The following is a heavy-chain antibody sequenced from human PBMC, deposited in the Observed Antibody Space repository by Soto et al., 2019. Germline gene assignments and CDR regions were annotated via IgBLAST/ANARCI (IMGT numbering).Heavy chain of an antibody. J-gene: IGHJ5*02. CDR3: ARLHGGSWYVWRRLSGWFDP. CDR2: IYPGDSDT. CDR1: GYSFTSYW. D-gene: IGHD6-13*01. V-gene: IGHV5-51*01. Sequence: GESLKISCKGSGYSFTSYWIGWVRQMPGKGLEWMGIIYPGDSDTRYSPSFQGQVTISADKSISTAYLQWSSLKASDTAMYYCARLHGGSWYVWRRLSGWFDPWGQGTLVTVSS.